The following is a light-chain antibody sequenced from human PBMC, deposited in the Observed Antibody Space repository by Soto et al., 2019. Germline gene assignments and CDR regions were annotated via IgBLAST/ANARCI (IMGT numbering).Light chain of an antibody. CDR1: RTTLRY. CDR3: QQSDIIPYT. Sequence: DIQMTQSPSSLSASVGDKITITCRAGRTTLRYLNWYQVKPGRAPKLLIYAASNLQSGVPSRFSGSGSGTDFTLSISSLQPEDFATYFCQQSDIIPYTFGEGTKLEIK. V-gene: IGKV1-39*01. J-gene: IGKJ2*01. CDR2: AAS.